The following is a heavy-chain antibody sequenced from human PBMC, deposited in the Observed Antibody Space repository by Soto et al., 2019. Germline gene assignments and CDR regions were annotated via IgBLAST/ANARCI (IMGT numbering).Heavy chain of an antibody. CDR1: GGTFSSNA. Sequence: QVQLVQSGAEVKKPGSSVRVSCKASGGTFSSNAISWVRQAPGQGLEWMGGIIPRLGTANYAPKFQGRVTITADEPTSTAYMELTSLRFEDTAVYYCARGRNDVYYCYGMDVWGQGTTVTVSS. V-gene: IGHV1-69*01. D-gene: IGHD1-1*01. J-gene: IGHJ6*02. CDR3: ARGRNDVYYCYGMDV. CDR2: IIPRLGTA.